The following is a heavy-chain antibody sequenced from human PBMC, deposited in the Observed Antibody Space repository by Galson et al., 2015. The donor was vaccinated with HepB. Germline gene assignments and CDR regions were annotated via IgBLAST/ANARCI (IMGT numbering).Heavy chain of an antibody. J-gene: IGHJ3*02. D-gene: IGHD3-22*01. V-gene: IGHV3-23*01. CDR1: GFTFSSYA. CDR3: AKVLALRPAYYDSSGYYREWYAFDI. Sequence: SLRLSCAASGFTFSSYAMSWVRQAPGKGLEWVSAISGSGGRTYYADCVKGRFTISRDNSKNTLYLQMNSLRAEYPAVYYCAKVLALRPAYYDSSGYYREWYAFDIWGQGTMVTVSS. CDR2: ISGSGGRT.